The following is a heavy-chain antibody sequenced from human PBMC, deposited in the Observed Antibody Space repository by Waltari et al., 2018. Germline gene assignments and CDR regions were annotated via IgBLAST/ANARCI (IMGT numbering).Heavy chain of an antibody. V-gene: IGHV3-64*01. CDR1: GFTFSSYA. CDR2: ISSNGDST. J-gene: IGHJ6*02. Sequence: EVQLVESGGGLVQPGGSLRLSCAASGFTFSSYAMHWVRQAPGKGLEYVSAISSNGDSTYYANSVKGRFTISRDNSKNTLYLQMGSLRAEDMAVYYCARDIAVAGTIYYYYGMDVWGQGTTVTVSS. D-gene: IGHD6-19*01. CDR3: ARDIAVAGTIYYYYGMDV.